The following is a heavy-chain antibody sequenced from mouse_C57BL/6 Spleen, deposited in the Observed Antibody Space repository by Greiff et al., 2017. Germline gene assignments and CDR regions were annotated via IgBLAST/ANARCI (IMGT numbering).Heavy chain of an antibody. D-gene: IGHD1-1*01. CDR1: GYTFTDYE. CDR3: TRVQLLRFDY. CDR2: IDPETGGT. J-gene: IGHJ2*01. Sequence: QVQLQQSGAELVRPGASVTLSCKASGYTFTDYEMHWVKQTPVHGLEWIGAIDPETGGTAYNQKFKGKAILTADKSSSTAYMELSSLTSEDSAVYYCTRVQLLRFDYWGQGTTLTVSS. V-gene: IGHV1-15*01.